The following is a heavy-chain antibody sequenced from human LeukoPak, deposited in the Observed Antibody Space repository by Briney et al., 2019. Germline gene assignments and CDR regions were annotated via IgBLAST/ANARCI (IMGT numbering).Heavy chain of an antibody. Sequence: PGGLRRFSRAAYGLTFNTYTFQWVPQAPGKGPKRLSPTSGAGHHIYYADFVKGRFTISRDNAKNSVYLQMNSLRAEDTAVYYCARAKDLHYDFLGGYHSQPYYMDVWGKGTTVTVSS. CDR3: ARAKDLHYDFLGGYHSQPYYMDV. V-gene: IGHV3-21*01. CDR2: TSGAGHHI. J-gene: IGHJ6*03. CDR1: GLTFNTYT. D-gene: IGHD3-3*01.